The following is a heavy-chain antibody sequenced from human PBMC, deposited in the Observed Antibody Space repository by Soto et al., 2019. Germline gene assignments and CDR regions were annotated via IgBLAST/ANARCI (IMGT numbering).Heavy chain of an antibody. CDR3: ARVQSSSWHLYGMDV. Sequence: EVQLVESGGGLVQPGGSLRLSCAASGFTFSSYWMSWVRQAPGKGLEWVANIKQDGSEKYYVDSVKGRFTISRDNAKNSLYLQMNSLRAEDTAVYYCARVQSSSWHLYGMDVWGQGTTVTVSS. CDR2: IKQDGSEK. V-gene: IGHV3-7*04. J-gene: IGHJ6*02. CDR1: GFTFSSYW. D-gene: IGHD6-13*01.